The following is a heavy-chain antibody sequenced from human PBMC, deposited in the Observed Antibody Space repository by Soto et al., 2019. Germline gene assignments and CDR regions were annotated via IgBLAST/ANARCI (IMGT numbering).Heavy chain of an antibody. CDR2: IDHSGYT. Sequence: PSETLSLTCAVYGGSFSGYYWNWIRQPPGKGLEWIGEIDHSGYTNYNPALKNRVTISVDTSKNQFSLRLTSVTAADTAVFYCARVRDCFDPWGQGTLVTVSS. D-gene: IGHD3-3*01. CDR1: GGSFSGYY. CDR3: ARVRDCFDP. J-gene: IGHJ5*02. V-gene: IGHV4-34*01.